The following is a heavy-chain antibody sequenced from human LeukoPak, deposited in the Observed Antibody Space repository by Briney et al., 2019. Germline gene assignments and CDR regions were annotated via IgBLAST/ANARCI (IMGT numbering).Heavy chain of an antibody. J-gene: IGHJ5*02. Sequence: ASVKVSCKASGYTFTNYNIDWVRQATGQGLEWVGGMNRNSGNTAYAQKCQGRVTMTRDTSISTVYMELTSLTSEDTAVYYCARMNYYDRIGFPNWFDPWGQGTLVTVSS. CDR3: ARMNYYDRIGFPNWFDP. D-gene: IGHD3-22*01. CDR1: GYTFTNYN. V-gene: IGHV1-8*01. CDR2: MNRNSGNT.